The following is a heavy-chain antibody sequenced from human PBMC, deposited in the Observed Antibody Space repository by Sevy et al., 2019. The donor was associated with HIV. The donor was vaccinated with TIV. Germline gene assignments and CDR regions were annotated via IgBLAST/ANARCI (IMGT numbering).Heavy chain of an antibody. J-gene: IGHJ6*02. CDR3: TGISRYCSEGRCYFWGMDV. CDR2: IRSTTNYYAT. D-gene: IGHD2-15*01. Sequence: GGSLRLSCAASGFTFSGSAMHWVRQASGKGPEWVGRIRSTTNYYATAYTASVNGRFTICRDDSKNTAYLQMNSLKTEDTAVYYCTGISRYCSEGRCYFWGMDVWGRGTTVTVSS. V-gene: IGHV3-73*01. CDR1: GFTFSGSA.